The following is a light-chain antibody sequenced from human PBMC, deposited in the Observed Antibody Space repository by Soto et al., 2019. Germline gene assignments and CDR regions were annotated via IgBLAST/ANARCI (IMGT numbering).Light chain of an antibody. Sequence: EIVMTQSPATLSVSPGERATLSCRASQSVGSNLAWYQQKPGQAPRLLIYGASTRATGIPARFSGSGSGTEFTLTISSLPSEDFAIYFCHQYNNWPPDSTFGQATKVEIK. CDR3: HQYNNWPPDST. J-gene: IGKJ1*01. V-gene: IGKV3-15*01. CDR2: GAS. CDR1: QSVGSN.